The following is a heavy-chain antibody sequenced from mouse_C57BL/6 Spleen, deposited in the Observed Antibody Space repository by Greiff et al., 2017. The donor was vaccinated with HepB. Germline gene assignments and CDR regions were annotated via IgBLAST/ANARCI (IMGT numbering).Heavy chain of an antibody. CDR3: AHDYNAWFAY. Sequence: QVQLKESGPELVKPGASVKISCKASGYAFSSSWMNWVKQRPGKGLEWIGRIYPGDGDTNYNGKFKGKATLTADKSSSTAYMQLSSLTSEDSAVYFFAHDYNAWFAYWGQGTLVTVSA. CDR2: IYPGDGDT. V-gene: IGHV1-82*01. J-gene: IGHJ3*01. D-gene: IGHD2-4*01. CDR1: GYAFSSSW.